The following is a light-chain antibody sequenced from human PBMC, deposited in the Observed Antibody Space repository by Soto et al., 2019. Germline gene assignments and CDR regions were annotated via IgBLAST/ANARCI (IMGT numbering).Light chain of an antibody. CDR3: QQYNSSPPEFT. J-gene: IGKJ3*01. CDR2: GAS. CDR1: QSISSSY. V-gene: IGKV3-20*01. Sequence: EIVLTQSPGTLSVSPGERVTLSCRASQSISSSYLAWYQQRPGQAPRLLIFGASYRATGILDRFSGSGSGTYVTLTISRLEPEDFAVYYCQQYNSSPPEFTFGPGTKVDSK.